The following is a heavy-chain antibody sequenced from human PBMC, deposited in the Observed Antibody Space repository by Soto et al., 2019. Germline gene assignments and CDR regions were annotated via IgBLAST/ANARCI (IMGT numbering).Heavy chain of an antibody. CDR2: TYYRSNWNN. CDR3: ARGVAVPGAPAFDC. J-gene: IGHJ4*02. D-gene: IGHD6-19*01. CDR1: GDSVSKNSGA. Sequence: PSQTLSLTCAISGDSVSKNSGAWSWIRQSPSRGLEWLGRTYYRSNWNNDYAVSVKGRITIYSDTSKNQFSLQLTSLTPEDTAVYFCARGVAVPGAPAFDCWGQGTLVTVSS. V-gene: IGHV6-1*01.